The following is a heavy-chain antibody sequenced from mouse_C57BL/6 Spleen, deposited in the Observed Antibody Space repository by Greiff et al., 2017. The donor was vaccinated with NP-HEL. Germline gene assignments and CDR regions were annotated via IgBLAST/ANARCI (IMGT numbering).Heavy chain of an antibody. CDR2: IYPGDGDT. Sequence: VQLQQSGPELVKPGASVKISCKASGYAFSSSWMNWVKQRPGKGLEWIGRIYPGDGDTNYNGKFKGKATLTADKSSSTAYMQLSSLTSEDSAVYFCARAPITTDFDYWGQGTTLTVSS. V-gene: IGHV1-82*01. CDR3: ARAPITTDFDY. CDR1: GYAFSSSW. D-gene: IGHD1-1*01. J-gene: IGHJ2*01.